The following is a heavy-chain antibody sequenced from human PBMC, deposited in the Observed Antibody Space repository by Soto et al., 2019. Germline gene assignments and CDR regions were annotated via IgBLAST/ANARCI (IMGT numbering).Heavy chain of an antibody. V-gene: IGHV3-11*06. D-gene: IGHD6-6*01. CDR2: ISSSSSYT. J-gene: IGHJ6*02. CDR1: GFTFSYYY. Sequence: GGSLRLSCSASGFTFSYYYMILLRQAPGKGLEWVSYISSSSSYTNYADSVKGRFTISRDNAKNSLYLQMNSLRAEDTAVYYCARVLIGSSSSEDYYYYGMDVWGQGTTVTVSS. CDR3: ARVLIGSSSSEDYYYYGMDV.